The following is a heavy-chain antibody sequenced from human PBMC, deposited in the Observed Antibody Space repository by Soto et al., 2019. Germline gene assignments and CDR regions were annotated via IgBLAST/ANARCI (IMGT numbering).Heavy chain of an antibody. CDR2: IKQDGSEK. CDR1: GFTFSSYW. CDR3: ARVVYSMTPRSSYFDY. J-gene: IGHJ4*02. Sequence: GGSLRLSCAASGFTFSSYWMSWVRQAPGKGLEWVANIKQDGSEKYYVDSVKGRFTISRDNAKNSLYLQMNSLRAEDTAVYYCARVVYSMTPRSSYFDYWGQGTLVTVSS. V-gene: IGHV3-7*01. D-gene: IGHD2-15*01.